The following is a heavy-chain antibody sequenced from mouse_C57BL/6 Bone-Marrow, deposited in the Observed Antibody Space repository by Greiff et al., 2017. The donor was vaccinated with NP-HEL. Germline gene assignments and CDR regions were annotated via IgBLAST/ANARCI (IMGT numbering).Heavy chain of an antibody. D-gene: IGHD2-1*01. CDR1: GYAFSSSW. CDR3: AIYYGNYWYFDV. CDR2: IYPGDGDT. J-gene: IGHJ1*03. V-gene: IGHV1-82*01. Sequence: QVQLQQSGPELVKPGASVKISCKASGYAFSSSWMNWVKQRPGKGLEWIGRIYPGDGDTNYNGKFKGKATLTADKSSSTAYMQLSSLTSEDSAVYFCAIYYGNYWYFDVWGTGTTVTVSS.